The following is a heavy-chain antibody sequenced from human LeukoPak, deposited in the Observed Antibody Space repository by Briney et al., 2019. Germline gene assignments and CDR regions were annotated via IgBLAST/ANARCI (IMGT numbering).Heavy chain of an antibody. J-gene: IGHJ4*02. V-gene: IGHV3-30-3*01. CDR1: GFTFNNYA. CDR2: ISYDGSNK. D-gene: IGHD1-14*01. CDR3: ARDRSIGITTADRSFEY. Sequence: GGSLRLSCAASGFTFNNYAMHWVRQAQGKGLEWVAVISYDGSNKFYADSVKGRCSISRDYSKNALYLQINSLRAEDTAVYYCARDRSIGITTADRSFEYWGQGILVTVSS.